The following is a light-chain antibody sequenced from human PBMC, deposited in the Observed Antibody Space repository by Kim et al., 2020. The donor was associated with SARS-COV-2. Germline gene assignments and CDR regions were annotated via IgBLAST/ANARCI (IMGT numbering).Light chain of an antibody. CDR1: SPNIGGDNV. CDR2: GGS. CDR3: RSHDSGRSWV. J-gene: IGLJ3*02. V-gene: IGLV1-40*01. Sequence: QSVLTQPPSVSGAPGQTLTISCTGSSPNIGGDNVVPWYQQLPGTAPKLLIYGGSKRPSGVSHRFSGSKSGTSASLAITDLQAEDEADYYCRSHDSGRSWVFGGGTQLTVL.